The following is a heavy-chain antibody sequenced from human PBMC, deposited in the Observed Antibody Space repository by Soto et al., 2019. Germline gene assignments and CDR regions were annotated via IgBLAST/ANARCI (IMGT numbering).Heavy chain of an antibody. V-gene: IGHV3-23*01. Sequence: EGSLRLSCAASGFTFSSYAMSWVRQAPGKGLEWVSAISGSGGSTYYADSVKGRFTISRDNSKNTLYLQMNSLRAEDTAVYYCAKLSGYDILTGYYGPDHWGQGTLVTVSS. J-gene: IGHJ5*02. CDR1: GFTFSSYA. D-gene: IGHD3-9*01. CDR3: AKLSGYDILTGYYGPDH. CDR2: ISGSGGST.